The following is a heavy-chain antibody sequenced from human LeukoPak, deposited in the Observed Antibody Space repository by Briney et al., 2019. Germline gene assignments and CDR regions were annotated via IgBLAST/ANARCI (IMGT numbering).Heavy chain of an antibody. D-gene: IGHD2-21*02. J-gene: IGHJ6*02. V-gene: IGHV1-3*01. CDR1: GYTFTSYA. Sequence: ASVKVSCKASGYTFTSYAMHWVRQAPGQRLEWMGWINAGNGNTKYSQKFQGRVTITRDTSASTAYMERSSLRSEDTAVYYCARDPCGGDCAGDYYYGMDVWGQGTTVTVSS. CDR2: INAGNGNT. CDR3: ARDPCGGDCAGDYYYGMDV.